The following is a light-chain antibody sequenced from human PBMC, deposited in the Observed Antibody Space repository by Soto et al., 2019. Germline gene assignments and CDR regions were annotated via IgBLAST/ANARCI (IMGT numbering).Light chain of an antibody. J-gene: IGLJ1*01. Sequence: SSALTQPPSVSVAPGQTARITCGGNNIGGKSVHWYQQKPGQAPVLVVYDDSDRPSGIPERFSGSNSVNTATLTISRVAAGDEADYYCQVWESGRGVFGTGTKVTVL. CDR2: DDS. CDR1: NIGGKS. CDR3: QVWESGRGV. V-gene: IGLV3-21*02.